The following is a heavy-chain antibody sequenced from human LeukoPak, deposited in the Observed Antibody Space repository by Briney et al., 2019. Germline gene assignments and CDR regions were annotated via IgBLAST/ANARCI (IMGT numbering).Heavy chain of an antibody. CDR2: ISGSGGST. J-gene: IGHJ3*02. Sequence: GGSLRLSCAASGFTFTGYAMSWVRQAPGKGLEWVSVISGSGGSTYYADSVKGRFTISRDNSKNTLYLQMNSLRAEDTAVYYCARMGIAGTYDAFDIRGQGTMVTVSS. D-gene: IGHD6-13*01. CDR3: ARMGIAGTYDAFDI. CDR1: GFTFTGYA. V-gene: IGHV3-23*01.